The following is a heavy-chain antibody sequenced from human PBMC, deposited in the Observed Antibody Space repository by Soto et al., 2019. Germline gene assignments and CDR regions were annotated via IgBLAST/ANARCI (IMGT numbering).Heavy chain of an antibody. J-gene: IGHJ6*02. Sequence: SGYTFTSYDINWVRQATGQGLEWMGWMNPNSGNTGYAQKFQGRVTMTRNTSISTAYMELSSLRSEDTAVYYCARAPLPPITMVRGVTRTYYGMDVWGQGTTVTVSS. CDR3: ARAPLPPITMVRGVTRTYYGMDV. CDR1: GYTFTSYD. CDR2: MNPNSGNT. V-gene: IGHV1-8*01. D-gene: IGHD3-10*01.